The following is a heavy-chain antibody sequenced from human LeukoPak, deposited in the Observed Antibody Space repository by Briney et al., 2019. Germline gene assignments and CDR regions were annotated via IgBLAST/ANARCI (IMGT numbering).Heavy chain of an antibody. D-gene: IGHD6-13*01. J-gene: IGHJ4*02. Sequence: GGTLRLSCAASGFTFSSYGMSWVRQPPGKGLEWVSPISGSGGSTYHADSVKGRFTISRDNSKNTLYLQMNSLRAEDTAVYYCAKVSETKYSSSWGFDYWGQGTLVTVSS. CDR1: GFTFSSYG. CDR3: AKVSETKYSSSWGFDY. V-gene: IGHV3-23*01. CDR2: ISGSGGST.